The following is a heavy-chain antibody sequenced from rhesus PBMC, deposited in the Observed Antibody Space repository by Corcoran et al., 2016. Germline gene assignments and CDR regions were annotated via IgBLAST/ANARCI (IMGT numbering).Heavy chain of an antibody. CDR1: GFTFSDYY. CDR3: TRVVLQFLDWLPSLFDY. CDR2: ISKANIYI. V-gene: IGHV3S4*01. Sequence: EVQLVESGGGLVQPGGSLRLSCAASGFTFSDYYMSWVRQAPGKGLEWVSSISKANIYIYYADSGKGRFTISRDNAKNSLSLQMNSLKTEDTAVYYCTRVVLQFLDWLPSLFDYWGQGVLVTVSS. J-gene: IGHJ4*01. D-gene: IGHD3-3*01.